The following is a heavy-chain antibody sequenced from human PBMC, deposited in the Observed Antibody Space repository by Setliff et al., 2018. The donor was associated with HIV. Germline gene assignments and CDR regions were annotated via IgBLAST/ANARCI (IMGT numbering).Heavy chain of an antibody. J-gene: IGHJ3*02. CDR1: GFTFTSYA. D-gene: IGHD3-10*01. CDR2: IGAVGSPT. CDR3: AKVLEFGIDAFDI. V-gene: IGHV3-23*01. Sequence: PGGSLRLSCTVSGFTFTSYAMGWVRQAAGKGLEWVSTIGAVGSPTHYAGSVKGRFTISKDKSKNTLYLQMSSLRDEDTAVYYCAKVLEFGIDAFDIWGQGTVVTVSS.